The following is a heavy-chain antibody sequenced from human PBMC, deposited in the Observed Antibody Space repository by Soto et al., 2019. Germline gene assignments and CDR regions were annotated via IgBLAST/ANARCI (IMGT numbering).Heavy chain of an antibody. Sequence: GGSLRLSCAASGFTFDDYGLSWVRQAPGKGLEWVSSISSSSSYIYYADSVKGRFTISRDNAKNSLYLQMNSLRAEDTAVYYCAREQLYCSSTSCWYDYWGQGTLVTVSS. J-gene: IGHJ4*02. CDR1: GFTFDDYG. V-gene: IGHV3-21*01. CDR2: ISSSSSYI. CDR3: AREQLYCSSTSCWYDY. D-gene: IGHD2-2*01.